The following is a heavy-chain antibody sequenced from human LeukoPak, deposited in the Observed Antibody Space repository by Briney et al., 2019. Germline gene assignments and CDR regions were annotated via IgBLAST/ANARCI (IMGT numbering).Heavy chain of an antibody. D-gene: IGHD3-10*01. V-gene: IGHV3-74*01. CDR3: ARQQVRGVIALLPDY. J-gene: IGHJ4*02. Sequence: GGSLRLSCAASGLIFGNYWMHWVRQVPGKVPVWVARINGDGSSTAYADSVKGRFTISRDNAKNSLYLQMNSLRAEDTAVYYCARQQVRGVIALLPDYWGQGTQVTVSS. CDR2: INGDGSST. CDR1: GLIFGNYW.